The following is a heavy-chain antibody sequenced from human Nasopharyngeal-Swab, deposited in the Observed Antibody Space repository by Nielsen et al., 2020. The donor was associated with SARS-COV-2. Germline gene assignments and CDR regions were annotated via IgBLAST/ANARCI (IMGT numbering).Heavy chain of an antibody. Sequence: GGSLRLSCAASGFTFSSYEIHWVRQVTGKSLEWVSAIGIAGDTFYGDSVKGRFTLTRENGKDSLYLQMNSLRAEDTAVYYCVREWGSGMSHFDLWSRGTLVTVSS. V-gene: IGHV3-13*01. CDR2: IGIAGDT. D-gene: IGHD7-27*01. CDR3: VREWGSGMSHFDL. J-gene: IGHJ2*01. CDR1: GFTFSSYE.